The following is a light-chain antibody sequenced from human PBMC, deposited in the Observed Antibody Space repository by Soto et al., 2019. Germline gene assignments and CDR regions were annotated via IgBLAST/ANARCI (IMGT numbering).Light chain of an antibody. CDR3: QAYDNSLRGWV. CDR2: EVS. V-gene: IGLV2-14*01. Sequence: QSALTQPASVSGSPGQSITISCTGTSSDVGGYNYVSWYQQHPGKAPKLMIYEVSNRPSGVSNRFSGSRSGTSASLAITGLQPEDEASYYCQAYDNSLRGWVFGGGTKLTVL. CDR1: SSDVGGYNY. J-gene: IGLJ3*02.